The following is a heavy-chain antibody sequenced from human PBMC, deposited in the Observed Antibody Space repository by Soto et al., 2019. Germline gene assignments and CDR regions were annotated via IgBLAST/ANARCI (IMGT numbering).Heavy chain of an antibody. V-gene: IGHV3-15*01. CDR3: RTQWLD. CDR1: GFTFSNAG. Sequence: PXESLSLSCAASGFTFSNAGMSWVRQAPGKGLEWVGRIRSKTDGGTTDYAAPVRGRFIISRDDSKNTVSLQMNSLKIEDTAVYYCRTQWLDWGQGTLVTVSS. D-gene: IGHD6-19*01. J-gene: IGHJ4*02. CDR2: IRSKTDGGTT.